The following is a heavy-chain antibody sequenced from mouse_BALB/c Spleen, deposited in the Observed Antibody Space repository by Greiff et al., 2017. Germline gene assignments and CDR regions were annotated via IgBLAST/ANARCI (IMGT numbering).Heavy chain of an antibody. V-gene: IGHV14-3*02. CDR3: ARDYDYGEGMDY. CDR2: IDPANGNT. D-gene: IGHD2-4*01. CDR1: GFNIKDTY. J-gene: IGHJ4*01. Sequence: EVKLQESGAELVKPGASVKLSCTASGFNIKDTYMHWVKQRPEQGLEWIGRIDPANGNTKYDPKFQGKATITADTSSNTADLQLSSLTSEDTAVYYCARDYDYGEGMDYWGQGTAVAVAS.